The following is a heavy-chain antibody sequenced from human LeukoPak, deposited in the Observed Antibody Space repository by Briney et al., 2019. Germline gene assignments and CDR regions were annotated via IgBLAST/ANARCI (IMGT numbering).Heavy chain of an antibody. CDR1: GFIFGSYN. V-gene: IGHV3-7*03. J-gene: IGHJ4*02. D-gene: IGHD2-21*01. CDR2: IKQDGSEK. Sequence: GGSLRLSCAVSGFIFGSYNMNWVRQAPGKGLEWVANIKQDGSEKYYVDSVKGRFTISRDNAMNSLYLQMNSLKTEDTAVYYCTRGGTGVSLGFGGAYWGQGTLVTVSS. CDR3: TRGGTGVSLGFGGAY.